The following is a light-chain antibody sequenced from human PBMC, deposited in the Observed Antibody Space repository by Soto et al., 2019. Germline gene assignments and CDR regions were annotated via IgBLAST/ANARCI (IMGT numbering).Light chain of an antibody. Sequence: QSALPQPASVSGSPGQSISISCTGTSSDFGTFNVVSWYQQHPGKAPKLLIYEDSVRPSGVSNRFSGSRSGNTASLTIFGLQAEDEADYYCAAWDDNLSGPVFGGGTKVTVL. CDR1: SSDFGTFNV. J-gene: IGLJ3*02. V-gene: IGLV2-23*01. CDR2: EDS. CDR3: AAWDDNLSGPV.